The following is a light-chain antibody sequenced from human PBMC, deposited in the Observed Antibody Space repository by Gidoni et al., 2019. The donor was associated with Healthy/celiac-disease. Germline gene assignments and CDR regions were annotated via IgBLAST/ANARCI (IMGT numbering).Light chain of an antibody. V-gene: IGKV1-12*01. J-gene: IGKJ1*01. CDR2: AAS. CDR1: QGISSW. Sequence: DIQLTQSPSSVSASVGDRVTITCRASQGISSWLDWYQQKPGKAPKLLINAASSLQSGVPSRFSGSGSGTDFTLMISSLQPEDFATYYCQQANSFPTFGQGTKVEIK. CDR3: QQANSFPT.